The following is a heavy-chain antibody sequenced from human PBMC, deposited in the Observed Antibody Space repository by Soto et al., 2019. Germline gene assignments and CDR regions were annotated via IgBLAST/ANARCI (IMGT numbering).Heavy chain of an antibody. J-gene: IGHJ6*02. CDR3: ARLRDCSSTSCRHSYGMDV. Sequence: PGESLKISCKGSWYSFTSYWISWVRQGPGKGLEWMGRIDPSDSYTNYSPSFQGHVTISADKSISTAYLQWSSLKASDTAMYYCARLRDCSSTSCRHSYGMDVWGQGTTVTVSS. CDR2: IDPSDSYT. D-gene: IGHD2-2*01. CDR1: WYSFTSYW. V-gene: IGHV5-10-1*01.